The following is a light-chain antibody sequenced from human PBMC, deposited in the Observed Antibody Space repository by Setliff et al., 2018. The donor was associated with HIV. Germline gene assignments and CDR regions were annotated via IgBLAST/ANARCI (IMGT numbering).Light chain of an antibody. V-gene: IGLV2-14*01. CDR2: EVS. CDR1: SSDIGGYDY. J-gene: IGLJ3*02. CDR3: SSYAKSKLWV. Sequence: QSALTQPASVSGSPGQSITISCTGTSSDIGGYDYVSWYQQHPDTAPKVIIYEVSNRPSGVSHRFSGSKSGNMASLTISGLQAEDEAEYYCSSYAKSKLWVFGGGTKSPS.